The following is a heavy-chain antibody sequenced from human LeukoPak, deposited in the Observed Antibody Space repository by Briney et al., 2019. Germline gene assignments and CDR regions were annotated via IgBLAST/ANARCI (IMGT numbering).Heavy chain of an antibody. CDR2: IIPIFGTA. Sequence: GASVKLCCKASGGTFSSYGISWVRQAPGQGLEWMGGIIPIFGTANYAQKFQGRVTITGDESTSTAYMELSSLRSEDTAVYYCARDDCGGDCYLGFWGQGTLVTVPS. V-gene: IGHV1-69*13. D-gene: IGHD2-21*02. CDR1: GGTFSSYG. J-gene: IGHJ4*02. CDR3: ARDDCGGDCYLGF.